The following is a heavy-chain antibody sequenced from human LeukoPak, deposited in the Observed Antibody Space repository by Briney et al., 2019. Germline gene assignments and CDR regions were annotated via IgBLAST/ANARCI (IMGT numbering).Heavy chain of an antibody. CDR2: INPNSGGT. J-gene: IGHJ4*02. V-gene: IGHV1-2*02. Sequence: ASVKVSCKASGYTFTGYYMHWVRQAPGQGLEWMGWINPNSGGTNYAQKFQGRVTMTRDTSISTAYMELSRLRSDDTAVYYCARGPRHDFWSGYQEYYFDYWGQGTLVTVSS. D-gene: IGHD3-3*01. CDR3: ARGPRHDFWSGYQEYYFDY. CDR1: GYTFTGYY.